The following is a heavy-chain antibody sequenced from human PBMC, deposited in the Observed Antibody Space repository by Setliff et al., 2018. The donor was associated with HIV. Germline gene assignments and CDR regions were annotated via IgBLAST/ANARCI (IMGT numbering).Heavy chain of an antibody. V-gene: IGHV4-34*01. D-gene: IGHD3-10*01. CDR3: ARHPLSMNLWFGEPYFDY. J-gene: IGHJ4*02. CDR1: GGSLSGYY. CDR2: VSHTGST. Sequence: PSETLSLTCAVYGGSLSGYYWRWIRQPPGKGLEWIEDVSHTGSTNYNPSLKSRITISADTPKNQFSLKLTSVTAADTAVYYCARHPLSMNLWFGEPYFDYWGQGTLVTVSS.